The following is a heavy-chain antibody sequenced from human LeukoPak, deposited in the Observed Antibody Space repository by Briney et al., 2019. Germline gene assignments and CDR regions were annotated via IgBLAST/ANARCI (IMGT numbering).Heavy chain of an antibody. Sequence: SVKVSCKASGYTFTGYYMHWVRQAPGQGLEWMGWINPNSGGTNYAQKFQGRVTMTRDTSISTAYMELSRLRSDDTAVCYCARNIVVVPAPYYYGMDVWGQGTTVTVSS. CDR3: ARNIVVVPAPYYYGMDV. V-gene: IGHV1-2*02. D-gene: IGHD2-2*01. CDR1: GYTFTGYY. J-gene: IGHJ6*02. CDR2: INPNSGGT.